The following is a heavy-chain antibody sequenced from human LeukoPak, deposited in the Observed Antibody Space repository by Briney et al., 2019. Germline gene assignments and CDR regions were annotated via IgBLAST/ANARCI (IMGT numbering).Heavy chain of an antibody. D-gene: IGHD3-16*01. CDR2: INHNGNVN. J-gene: IGHJ6*02. CDR3: ARGGGLDV. V-gene: IGHV3-7*03. CDR1: GFTFSSYA. Sequence: PGGSLRLSCAASGFTFSSYAMGWARQAPGKGLEWVASINHNGNVNYYVDSVKGRFTISRDNAKNSLYLQMSNLRAEDTAVYFCARGGGLDVWGQGATVTVSS.